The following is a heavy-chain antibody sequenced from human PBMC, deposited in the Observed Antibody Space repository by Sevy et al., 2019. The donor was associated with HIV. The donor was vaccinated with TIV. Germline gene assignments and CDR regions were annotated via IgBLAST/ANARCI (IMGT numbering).Heavy chain of an antibody. CDR1: GFTLSSYG. CDR2: IRYDGSNK. J-gene: IGHJ6*02. CDR3: ARDRVGITISAEWGGGMDV. Sequence: GGSLRLSCAASGFTLSSYGMHWVRQAPGKGLEWVAVIRYDGSNKYYADSVKGRFTISRDNSKNTLYLQMNSLRDEDTAVYYCARDRVGITISAEWGGGMDVWGQGTTVTVSS. D-gene: IGHD3-3*01. V-gene: IGHV3-33*01.